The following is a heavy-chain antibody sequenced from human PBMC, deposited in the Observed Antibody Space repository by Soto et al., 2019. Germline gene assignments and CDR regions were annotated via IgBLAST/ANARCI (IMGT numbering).Heavy chain of an antibody. J-gene: IGHJ4*02. V-gene: IGHV1-18*01. CDR1: GYTFTNFG. Sequence: QVQLVQSGAEVKKPGASVKVSCKASGYTFTNFGISWVRQAPGQGLEWMGWISAYNGKTNYAQKFQGRVTMTTDTSTSTAYMAVRSLRFDDSAVYSCARGGPPIDYWGQGPLLTLSS. D-gene: IGHD3-16*01. CDR2: ISAYNGKT. CDR3: ARGGPPIDY.